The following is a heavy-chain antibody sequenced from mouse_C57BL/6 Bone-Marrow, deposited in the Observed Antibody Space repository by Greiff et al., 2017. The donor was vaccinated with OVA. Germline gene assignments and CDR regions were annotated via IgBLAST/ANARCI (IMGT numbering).Heavy chain of an antibody. CDR1: GYAFTNYL. Sequence: QVQLQQSGAELVRPGTSVKVSCKASGYAFTNYLIAWVKQRPGQGLEWIGVINPGSGGTNYNEKFKGKATLTADKSSSTAYMQLSSLPSEDSAVYFCARGYYGSSYAWFAYWGQGTLVTVSA. V-gene: IGHV1-54*01. CDR3: ARGYYGSSYAWFAY. J-gene: IGHJ3*01. CDR2: INPGSGGT. D-gene: IGHD1-1*01.